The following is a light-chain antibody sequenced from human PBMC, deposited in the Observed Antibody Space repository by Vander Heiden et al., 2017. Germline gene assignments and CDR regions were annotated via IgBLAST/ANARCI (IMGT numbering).Light chain of an antibody. J-gene: IGLJ3*02. CDR3: CSFTSSGTYGV. CDR1: SSDVGGYDY. V-gene: IGLV2-14*03. CDR2: DVN. Sequence: QSALTQPASVSGSPGQSITISCTGTSSDVGGYDYVSWYQQPPGKAPKLIIYDVNNRPSGVSNRFSGSKSGNTASLTISGVQAEDEADYYCCSFTSSGTYGVFGGGTKLTVL.